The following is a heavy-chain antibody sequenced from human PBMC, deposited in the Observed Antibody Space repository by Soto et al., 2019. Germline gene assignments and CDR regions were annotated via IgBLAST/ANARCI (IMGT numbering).Heavy chain of an antibody. V-gene: IGHV1-46*01. CDR1: GYTFTSYY. D-gene: IGHD5-12*01. J-gene: IGHJ4*02. Sequence: QVQLMQSGAEVKKPGASVKVSCKASGYTFTSYYMHWVRQAPGQGLEWMGIINPSGGSTSYAQKFQGRVTMTRDTSTSTVYMELSSLRSEDTAVYYCARVGSIVATTKSFDYWGQGTLVTVSS. CDR2: INPSGGST. CDR3: ARVGSIVATTKSFDY.